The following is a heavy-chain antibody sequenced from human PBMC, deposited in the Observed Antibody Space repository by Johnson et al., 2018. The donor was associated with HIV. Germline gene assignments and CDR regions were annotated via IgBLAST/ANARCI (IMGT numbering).Heavy chain of an antibody. D-gene: IGHD2-21*01. CDR3: ARPRRLFEGHDAFDI. CDR2: ISYDGSNN. CDR1: GFTFSSYA. Sequence: QVQLVESGGGVVQPGGSLRLSCAASGFTFSSYAMHWVRQAPGKGLEWVAVISYDGSNNYYADSVKGRFTISRDNSKNTLYLQMNSLRAEDTAVYYCARPRRLFEGHDAFDIWGQGTMVTVSS. J-gene: IGHJ3*02. V-gene: IGHV3-30*04.